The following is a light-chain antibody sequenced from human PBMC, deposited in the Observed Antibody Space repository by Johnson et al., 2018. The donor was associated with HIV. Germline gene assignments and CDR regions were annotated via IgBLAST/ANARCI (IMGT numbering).Light chain of an antibody. CDR1: SSNIGNNF. Sequence: SVLTQPPSVSAAPGQKVTISCSGSSSNIGNNFVSWYQQLPGAAPKLLIYENNKRPSGIPDRFSGSKSGTSATLDITGLQTGDEADYYCGTWDSSLSAPVFGTGTKVTVL. CDR2: ENN. J-gene: IGLJ1*01. V-gene: IGLV1-51*02. CDR3: GTWDSSLSAPV.